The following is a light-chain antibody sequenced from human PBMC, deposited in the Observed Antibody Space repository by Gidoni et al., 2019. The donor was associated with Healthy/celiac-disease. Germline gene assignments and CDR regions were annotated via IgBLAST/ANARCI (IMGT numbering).Light chain of an antibody. J-gene: IGKJ1*01. CDR2: DAS. V-gene: IGKV3-11*01. CDR1: QSVSSY. CDR3: QQRSNWPPWA. Sequence: EIVLTQSPATLSLSPGERATLSCSASQSVSSYLAWYQQKPGQAPRLLIYDASNRATVIPARFSGSGSGTDFTLTISSLEPEDFAVYYCQQRSNWPPWAFGQGTKVEIK.